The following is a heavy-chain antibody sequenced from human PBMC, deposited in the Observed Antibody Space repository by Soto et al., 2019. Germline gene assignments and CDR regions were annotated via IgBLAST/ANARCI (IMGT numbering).Heavy chain of an antibody. J-gene: IGHJ4*02. CDR2: VYRSGAA. CDR1: GYSISTGYY. Sequence: SETLSLTCTVSGYSISTGYYWAWVRQSPGKGLEWIGSVYRSGAAYYSPTLKSRVTISVDTSKNQFSLHLKSVTAADEAVYYCARDYTYALDVAGYFDFWGQGTLVTVSS. D-gene: IGHD6-19*01. CDR3: ARDYTYALDVAGYFDF. V-gene: IGHV4-38-2*02.